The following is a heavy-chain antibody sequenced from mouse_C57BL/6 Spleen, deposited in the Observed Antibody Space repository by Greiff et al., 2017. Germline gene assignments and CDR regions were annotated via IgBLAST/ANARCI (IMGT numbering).Heavy chain of an antibody. J-gene: IGHJ4*01. Sequence: VQLQQPGAELVKPGASVKLSCKASGYTFTSYWMHWVKQRPGQGLEWIGMIHPNSGSTNYNEKFKSKATLTVDKSSSTAYMQLSSLTSEDSAVYYCARSGSSGYSMDYWGQGTSVTVSS. CDR1: GYTFTSYW. V-gene: IGHV1-64*01. CDR3: ARSGSSGYSMDY. D-gene: IGHD3-2*02. CDR2: IHPNSGST.